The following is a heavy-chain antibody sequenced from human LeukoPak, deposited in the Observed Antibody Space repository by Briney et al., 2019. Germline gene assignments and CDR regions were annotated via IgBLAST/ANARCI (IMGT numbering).Heavy chain of an antibody. V-gene: IGHV1-2*02. D-gene: IGHD2-2*01. CDR2: INPNSGAT. CDR1: GYTFIDYY. J-gene: IGHJ4*02. Sequence: ASVKVSCKSSGYTFIDYYIHWVRQAPGQGLEGMGWINPNSGATKYPQKCLGRVSMTRDTSINTAYMDLTNLRSDDTAIVYCARVKKLMPEFEFWGQGTLVTVSS. CDR3: ARVKKLMPEFEF.